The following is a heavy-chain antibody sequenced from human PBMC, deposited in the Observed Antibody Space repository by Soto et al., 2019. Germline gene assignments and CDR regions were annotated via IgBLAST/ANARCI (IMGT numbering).Heavy chain of an antibody. CDR3: ARGPRKLGGSYYYGMDV. V-gene: IGHV4-31*03. J-gene: IGHJ6*02. CDR1: GGSISSGGFY. Sequence: SETLSLTCIVSGGSISSGGFYWSWIRQHPGKGLEWIGFFYDTGSTYYNASLKSRLTISVDRSNNKFSLKLSSVTAADTAVYYCARGPRKLGGSYYYGMDVWGPGTTVPV. CDR2: FYDTGST.